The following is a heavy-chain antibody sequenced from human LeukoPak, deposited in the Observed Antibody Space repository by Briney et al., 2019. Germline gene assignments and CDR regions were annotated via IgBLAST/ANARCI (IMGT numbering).Heavy chain of an antibody. Sequence: GGSLRLSCAASGFTFSSYCMHWVRQVPNQGLMWVSRINSDETISEYVDSVNGRFTISRDNAKNTLYLQMNSLRAEDTAVYFCLYGGYFQHWGQGTLVTVSS. CDR2: INSDETIS. D-gene: IGHD3-16*01. J-gene: IGHJ1*01. V-gene: IGHV3-74*01. CDR1: GFTFSSYC. CDR3: LYGGYFQH.